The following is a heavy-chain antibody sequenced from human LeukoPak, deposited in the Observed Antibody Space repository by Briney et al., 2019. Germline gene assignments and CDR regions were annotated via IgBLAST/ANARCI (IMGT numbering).Heavy chain of an antibody. D-gene: IGHD3-9*01. CDR3: AADAYYDILTGSSLMDY. V-gene: IGHV1-58*02. Sequence: SVKVSCKASGFTFTSSAMQWVRQARGQRLEWIGWIVVGSGNTNYAQKFQERVTITRDMSTSTAYMELSSLGSEDTAVYYCAADAYYDILTGSSLMDYWGQGTLVTVSS. J-gene: IGHJ4*02. CDR1: GFTFTSSA. CDR2: IVVGSGNT.